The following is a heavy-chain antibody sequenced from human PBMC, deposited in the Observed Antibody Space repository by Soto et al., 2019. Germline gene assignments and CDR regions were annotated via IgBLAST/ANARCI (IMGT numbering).Heavy chain of an antibody. D-gene: IGHD3-22*01. CDR1: GFTFSSYG. J-gene: IGHJ4*02. CDR3: AGSSGYYFFDY. V-gene: IGHV3-33*01. CDR2: IWYDGSNK. Sequence: QVQLVESWGGMVQPGRSLRLSCAASGFTFSSYGMHWVRQAPGKGLEWVAVIWYDGSNKYYADSVKGRFTISRDNSKNTLYLQMNSLRAEDTAVYYCAGSSGYYFFDYWGQGTLVTVSS.